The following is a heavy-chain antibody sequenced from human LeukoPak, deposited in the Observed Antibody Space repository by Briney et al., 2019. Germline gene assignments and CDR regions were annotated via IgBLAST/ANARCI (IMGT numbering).Heavy chain of an antibody. D-gene: IGHD1-26*01. J-gene: IGHJ4*02. CDR1: GGSISSYY. V-gene: IGHV4-59*01. CDR2: IYYSGST. Sequence: SETLSLTCTVSGGSISSYYWTWFRQPPGKGLEWIGYIYYSGSTNYNPSLKSRVTISVDTSKNQFSLKLTSVTAADTAVYYCARGVNSGYFDYCGQGTLVTVSS. CDR3: ARGVNSGYFDY.